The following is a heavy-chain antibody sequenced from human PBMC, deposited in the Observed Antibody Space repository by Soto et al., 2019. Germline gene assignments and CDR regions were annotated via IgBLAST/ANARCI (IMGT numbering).Heavy chain of an antibody. J-gene: IGHJ5*02. CDR2: INHSGST. D-gene: IGHD2-8*01. CDR1: GGSFSGYY. Sequence: PSETLSLTCAVYGGSFSGYYWSWIRQPPGKGLEWIGEINHSGSTNYNPSLKSRVTISVDTSKNQFSLKLSSVTAADTAVYYCARGRRIVLIVYAIVVKNRFDPWGQGTLVTVSS. CDR3: ARGRRIVLIVYAIVVKNRFDP. V-gene: IGHV4-34*01.